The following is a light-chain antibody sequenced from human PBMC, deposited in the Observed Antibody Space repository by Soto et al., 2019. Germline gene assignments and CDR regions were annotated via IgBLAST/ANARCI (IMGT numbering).Light chain of an antibody. V-gene: IGKV1-5*03. Sequence: DSQMTQSPPTLSASVGDRVTISCRASQSITGWLAWFQQKPGKAPKLLISKASKLESGVPSRFSGSGSGTDFTLTISGLQPDDFATYYCQQYNPYSPWTFGQGTKV. CDR3: QQYNPYSPWT. J-gene: IGKJ1*01. CDR1: QSITGW. CDR2: KAS.